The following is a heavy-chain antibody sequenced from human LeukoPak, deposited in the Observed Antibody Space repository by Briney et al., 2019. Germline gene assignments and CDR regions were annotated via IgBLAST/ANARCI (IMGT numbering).Heavy chain of an antibody. CDR3: ARAEDDFWSGYFFPFDP. D-gene: IGHD3-3*01. V-gene: IGHV4-39*07. J-gene: IGHJ5*02. CDR2: IHYSGST. Sequence: SETLSLTCTVSGGSISSSSYYWGWIRQPPGKGLEWIGSIHYSGSTNYNPSLKSRVTISVDTSKNQFSLKLSSVTAADTAVYYCARAEDDFWSGYFFPFDPWGQGTLVTVSS. CDR1: GGSISSSSYY.